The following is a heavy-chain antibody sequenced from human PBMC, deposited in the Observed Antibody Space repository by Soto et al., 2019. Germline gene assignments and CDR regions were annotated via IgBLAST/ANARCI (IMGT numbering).Heavy chain of an antibody. V-gene: IGHV1-69*02. CDR3: ARGGAFDI. CDR2: IIPILGIA. Sequence: QVQLVQSGAEVKKPGSSVKVSCKASGGTFSSYTISWVRQAPGQGLEWMGRIIPILGIANYAQKVQGRVTITAYKSTSTAYMELRSLRDEDTDVYYCARGGAFDICGQGTMVTVSS. J-gene: IGHJ3*02. CDR1: GGTFSSYT.